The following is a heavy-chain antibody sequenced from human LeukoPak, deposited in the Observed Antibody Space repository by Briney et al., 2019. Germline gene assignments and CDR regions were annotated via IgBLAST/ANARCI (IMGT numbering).Heavy chain of an antibody. CDR1: GFTLSSYG. J-gene: IGHJ4*02. CDR3: AKDSSQYSGSPVY. V-gene: IGHV3-30*18. Sequence: GGSLRLSCAASGFTLSSYGMHWVRQAPGKGLEWVAVISYDGSNKYYADSVKGRFTISRDNSKNTLYLQMNSLRAEDTAVYYCAKDSSQYSGSPVYWGQGTLVTVSS. D-gene: IGHD1-26*01. CDR2: ISYDGSNK.